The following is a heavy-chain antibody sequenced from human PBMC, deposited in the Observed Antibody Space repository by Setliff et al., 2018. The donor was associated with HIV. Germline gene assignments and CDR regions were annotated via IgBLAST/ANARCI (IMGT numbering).Heavy chain of an antibody. CDR2: INHSGRT. CDR3: ARVSSTYWYSIFRNYYYHMDV. V-gene: IGHV4-34*01. D-gene: IGHD2-8*02. J-gene: IGHJ6*03. Sequence: SETLSLTCAVYGGSFSDNYWSWIRQSPGKGLEWIGEINHSGRTKYSPSLRSRVSISVDTSKTQFSLKLSSVTAADTAVYYYARVSSTYWYSIFRNYYYHMDVWGKGTTVTVSS. CDR1: GGSFSDNY.